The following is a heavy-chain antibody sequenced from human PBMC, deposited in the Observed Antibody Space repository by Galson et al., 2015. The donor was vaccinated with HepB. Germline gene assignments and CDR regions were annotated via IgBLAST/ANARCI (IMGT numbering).Heavy chain of an antibody. CDR1: GYTFTSYY. D-gene: IGHD2-15*01. CDR3: ARDSGYCSGSSCYSDGMDV. J-gene: IGHJ6*02. V-gene: IGHV1-46*01. Sequence: SVKVSCKASGYTFTSYYMHWVRQAPGQGLEWMGIINPSGGSTSYAQKFQGRVTMTRDTSTSTVYMELSSLRSEDTAVYYCARDSGYCSGSSCYSDGMDVWGQGTTVTVSS. CDR2: INPSGGST.